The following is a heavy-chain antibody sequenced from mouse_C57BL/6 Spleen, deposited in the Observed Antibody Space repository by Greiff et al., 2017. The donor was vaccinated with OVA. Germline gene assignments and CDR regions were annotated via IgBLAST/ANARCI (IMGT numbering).Heavy chain of an antibody. V-gene: IGHV1-52*01. CDR2: IDPSDSET. Sequence: QVQLQQPGAELVRPGSSVKLSCKASGYTFTSYWMHWVQQRPIQGLEWIGNIDPSDSETYYNQKFKDKATLTVDKSSSTAYMQLSSLTSEDSAVYYCARSGRLREYWFAYWGQGTLVTVSA. J-gene: IGHJ3*01. D-gene: IGHD2-2*01. CDR3: ARSGRLREYWFAY. CDR1: GYTFTSYW.